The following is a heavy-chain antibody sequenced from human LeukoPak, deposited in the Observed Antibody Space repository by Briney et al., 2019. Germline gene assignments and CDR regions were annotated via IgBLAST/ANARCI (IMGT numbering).Heavy chain of an antibody. D-gene: IGHD3-22*01. CDR1: GFTFSSYA. V-gene: IGHV3-30-3*01. CDR3: ARDGGYYDSSGYYSDFDY. Sequence: PGRSLRLSCAASGFTFSSYAMHWVRQAPGKGLEWVAVISYDGSNKYYADSVKGRFTISRDNSKNTLYLQMNSLRAEDTAVYYCARDGGYYDSSGYYSDFDYWGQGTLVTVSS. CDR2: ISYDGSNK. J-gene: IGHJ4*02.